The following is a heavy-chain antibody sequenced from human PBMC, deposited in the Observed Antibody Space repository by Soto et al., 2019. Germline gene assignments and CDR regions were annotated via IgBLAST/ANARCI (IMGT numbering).Heavy chain of an antibody. D-gene: IGHD2-2*02. Sequence: GESLKISCKGSGYSFTNYWIGWVRQMPGKGLEWMGIIYPVDSNTRYSPSLQGQVTISADKSISTAYLQWSSLKASDTAMYYCARQGYCSSTACYTADYWGKGKIVTVSP. V-gene: IGHV5-51*01. J-gene: IGHJ4*02. CDR2: IYPVDSNT. CDR3: ARQGYCSSTACYTADY. CDR1: GYSFTNYW.